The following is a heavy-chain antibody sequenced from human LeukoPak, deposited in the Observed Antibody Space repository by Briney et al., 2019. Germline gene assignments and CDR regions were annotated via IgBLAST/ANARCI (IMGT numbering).Heavy chain of an antibody. D-gene: IGHD3-10*01. J-gene: IGHJ5*01. CDR3: ARDRVVSGRFGEVAS. CDR1: GFIFSTYW. CDR2: ISSSSTYI. V-gene: IGHV3-21*01. Sequence: PGGSLRLSCEASGFIFSTYWMSWVRQAPGKGLEWVSFISSSSTYIYYADSVKGRFTISRDDAKNSLYLQMSSLRADDTAVYYCARDRVVSGRFGEVASWGQGTLVTVSS.